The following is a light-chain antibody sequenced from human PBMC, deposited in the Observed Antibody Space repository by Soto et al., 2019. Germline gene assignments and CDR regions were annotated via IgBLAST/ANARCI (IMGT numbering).Light chain of an antibody. CDR3: SSYTSSSTV. V-gene: IGLV2-14*01. J-gene: IGLJ1*01. Sequence: QSVLTQPASVSGSPGQSITISCTGTSSDVGGYNYVSWYQQHPGKAPKLMIYEVSNRPSGVSNRFSGSKSGNTASLTISGLQAEDEADYYCSSYTSSSTVFGTGTKLPVL. CDR2: EVS. CDR1: SSDVGGYNY.